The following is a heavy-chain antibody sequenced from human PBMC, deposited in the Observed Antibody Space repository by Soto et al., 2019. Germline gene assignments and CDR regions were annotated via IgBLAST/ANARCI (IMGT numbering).Heavy chain of an antibody. V-gene: IGHV3-23*01. CDR1: GFTFSSYA. CDR2: ISGSGGGT. D-gene: IGHD6-13*01. CDR3: AKNEIAAAGPKGRYYYYYMDV. J-gene: IGHJ6*03. Sequence: GGSLRLSCAASGFTFSSYAMSWVRQAPGKGLEWVSAISGSGGGTYYADSVKGRFTTSRDNSKNTMYLQMNSLRAEDTAVYYCAKNEIAAAGPKGRYYYYYMDVWGKGTTVTVSS.